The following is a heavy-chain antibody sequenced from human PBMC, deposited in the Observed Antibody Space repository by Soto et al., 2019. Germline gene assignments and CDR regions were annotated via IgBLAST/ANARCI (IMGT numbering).Heavy chain of an antibody. CDR2: ISYDGSNK. V-gene: IGHV3-30*18. CDR1: GFTFSSYG. D-gene: IGHD5-12*01. CDR3: AKVSSIVATIYYFDY. Sequence: GGSLRLSYAASGFTFSSYGMHWVRQAPGKGLEWVAVISYDGSNKYYADSVKGRFTISRDNSKNTLYLQMNSLRAEDTAVYYCAKVSSIVATIYYFDYWGQGTLVTVSS. J-gene: IGHJ4*02.